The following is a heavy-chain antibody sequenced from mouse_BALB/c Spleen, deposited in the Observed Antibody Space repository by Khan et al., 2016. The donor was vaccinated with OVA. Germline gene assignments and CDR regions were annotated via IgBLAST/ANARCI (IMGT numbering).Heavy chain of an antibody. V-gene: IGHV1S81*02. CDR2: INPSNGRT. J-gene: IGHJ2*01. CDR1: GYTLTSYW. Sequence: QVQLQQPGAELVNPGASVNLSCKASGYTLTSYWMHWVKQRPGQGLEWIGEINPSNGRTNYNDKFKSKATLTVDKSSSTAYMQLSSPTSEDSAVYYCARLLINFDYWGQGTTLTVSS. CDR3: ARLLINFDY. D-gene: IGHD2-1*01.